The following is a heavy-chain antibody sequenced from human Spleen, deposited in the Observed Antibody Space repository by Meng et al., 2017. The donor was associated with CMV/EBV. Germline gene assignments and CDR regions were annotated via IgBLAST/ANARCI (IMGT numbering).Heavy chain of an antibody. D-gene: IGHD5-18*01. J-gene: IGHJ2*01. CDR1: GGSISSGDYY. CDR3: ARVGWRQWSFDL. V-gene: IGHV4-30-4*01. CDR2: IYYSGST. Sequence: GQLEGAGPGLVKPSQTLSPTCTASGGSISSGDYYWSWIRQPPGKGLELIGHIYYSGSTSYNPSLKSRVTISVDTSNNQFSLKLSSVTAADTAVYYCARVGWRQWSFDLWGRGTLVTVSS.